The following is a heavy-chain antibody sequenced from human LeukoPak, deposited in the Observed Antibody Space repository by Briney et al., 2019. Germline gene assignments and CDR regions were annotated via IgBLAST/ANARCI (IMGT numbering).Heavy chain of an antibody. CDR3: ARGPPYSGYLTV. V-gene: IGHV1-8*01. D-gene: IGHD5-12*01. CDR1: GYTFTSYD. J-gene: IGHJ4*02. Sequence: GASVNVSCTASGYTFTSYDINWVRQATGQGLEWMGWMNPNSGNTGYAQKFQGRVTMTRNTSISTAYMELSSLRSEDTAVYYCARGPPYSGYLTVWGQGTLVTVSS. CDR2: MNPNSGNT.